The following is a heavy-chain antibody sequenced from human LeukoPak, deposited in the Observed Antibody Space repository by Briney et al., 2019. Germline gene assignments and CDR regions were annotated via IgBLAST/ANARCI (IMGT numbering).Heavy chain of an antibody. Sequence: GGSLRLSCAASGFTFSSYAMHWVRQAPGKGLEYVSAISSNGGSTYYANSVKGRFTISRDNSKNTLYLQMNSLRAEDTAVYYCARKSRYSSSSGTIWFDPWGQGTLVTVSS. CDR1: GFTFSSYA. CDR2: ISSNGGST. D-gene: IGHD6-6*01. J-gene: IGHJ5*02. CDR3: ARKSRYSSSSGTIWFDP. V-gene: IGHV3-64*01.